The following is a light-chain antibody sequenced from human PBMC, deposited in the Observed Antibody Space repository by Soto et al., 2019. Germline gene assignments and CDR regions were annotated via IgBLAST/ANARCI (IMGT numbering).Light chain of an antibody. J-gene: IGKJ4*01. CDR1: QSISSY. Sequence: DIQMTQSPSSLSASVGDRVTITCRASQSISSYLNWYQQKPGKAPKLLIYAASSLQSGVPSRFSGSGSGTDFTLTISSLQPEDFATYYGQQSYSTLLTVGGGTKVEIK. V-gene: IGKV1-39*01. CDR2: AAS. CDR3: QQSYSTLLT.